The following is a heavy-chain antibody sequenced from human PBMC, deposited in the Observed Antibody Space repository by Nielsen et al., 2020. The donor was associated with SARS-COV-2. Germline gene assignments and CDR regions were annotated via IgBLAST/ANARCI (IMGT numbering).Heavy chain of an antibody. D-gene: IGHD6-13*01. CDR2: IDWGDDK. Sequence: SGPTLVKPTQTFSLTCSLSGFSLYTSGMCMSWIRQPPLNALEWLALIDWGDDKYYSTSLKTRLTISKDTSKNQVVLTMTNMDPVDTATYYCARTTAATGPFDYWGRGTLVTVSS. CDR3: ARTTAATGPFDY. J-gene: IGHJ4*02. CDR1: GFSLYTSGMC. V-gene: IGHV2-70*01.